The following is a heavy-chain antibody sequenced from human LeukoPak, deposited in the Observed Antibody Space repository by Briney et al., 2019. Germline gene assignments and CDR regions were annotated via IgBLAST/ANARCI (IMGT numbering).Heavy chain of an antibody. CDR3: AKSQNYDFWSGSSRYYYGMDV. CDR2: ISGSGGCT. D-gene: IGHD3-3*01. V-gene: IGHV3-23*01. J-gene: IGHJ6*02. CDR1: GFTFSSYA. Sequence: PGGSLRLSCAASGFTFSSYAMSWVRQAPGKGLEWVSAISGSGGCTYYADSVKGRFTISRDNSKNTLYLQMNSLRAEDTAVYYCAKSQNYDFWSGSSRYYYGMDVWGQGTTVTVSS.